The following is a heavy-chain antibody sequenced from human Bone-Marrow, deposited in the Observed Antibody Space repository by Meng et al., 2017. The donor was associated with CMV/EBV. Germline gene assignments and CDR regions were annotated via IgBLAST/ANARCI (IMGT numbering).Heavy chain of an antibody. J-gene: IGHJ4*02. Sequence: LRLSCAVYGGSFSGYYWSWIRQPPGKGLEWIGEINHSGSTNYNPSLKSRVTISVDTSKNQFSLKLSSVTAADTAVYYCARFLRGANWGQGTLVTVSS. CDR2: INHSGST. V-gene: IGHV4-34*01. CDR3: ARFLRGAN. D-gene: IGHD3-10*01. CDR1: GGSFSGYY.